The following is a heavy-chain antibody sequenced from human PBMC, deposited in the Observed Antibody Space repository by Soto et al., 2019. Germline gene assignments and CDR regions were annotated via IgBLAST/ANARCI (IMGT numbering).Heavy chain of an antibody. CDR1: GFTFSSYA. Sequence: GGSLRLSCAASGFTFSSYAMHWVRQAPGKGLEWVAVISYDGSNKYYGDSVKGRFTISKDNSKNTLYLQMNSLRAEDTAVYYCARSQYYYDSSGYSRHYFDYWGQGTLVTVSS. V-gene: IGHV3-30-3*01. J-gene: IGHJ4*02. CDR3: ARSQYYYDSSGYSRHYFDY. CDR2: ISYDGSNK. D-gene: IGHD3-22*01.